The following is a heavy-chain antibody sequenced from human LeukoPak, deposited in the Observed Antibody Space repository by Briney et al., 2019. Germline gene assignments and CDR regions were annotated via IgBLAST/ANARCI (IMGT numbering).Heavy chain of an antibody. J-gene: IGHJ5*02. CDR3: ARVRSAAYYDFWSGYYTDGNWFDP. CDR2: ISAYNGNT. Sequence: ASVKVSCKASGYTFTSYGISWVRQAPGQGLEWMGWISAYNGNTNYAQKLQGRVTMTTDTSTSIAYMELRSLRSDDTAVYYCARVRSAAYYDFWSGYYTDGNWFDPWGQGTLVTVSS. V-gene: IGHV1-18*01. D-gene: IGHD3-3*01. CDR1: GYTFTSYG.